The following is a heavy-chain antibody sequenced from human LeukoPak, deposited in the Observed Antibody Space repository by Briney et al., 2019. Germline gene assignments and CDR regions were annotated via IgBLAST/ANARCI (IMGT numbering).Heavy chain of an antibody. CDR1: GFTFSSYE. V-gene: IGHV3-48*03. J-gene: IGHJ6*04. Sequence: RPGGSLRLSCAASGFTFSSYEMNWVRQAPGKGLEWVSYISSSGSTIYYADSVKGRFTISRDNAKNSLYLQMNSLRAEDTAVYYCARDLIVSNWYSGYYYYGMDVWGKGTTVTVSS. CDR3: ARDLIVSNWYSGYYYYGMDV. CDR2: ISSSGSTI. D-gene: IGHD6-13*01.